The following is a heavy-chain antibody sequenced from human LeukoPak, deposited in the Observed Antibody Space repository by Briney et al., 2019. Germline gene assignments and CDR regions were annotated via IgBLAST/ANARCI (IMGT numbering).Heavy chain of an antibody. Sequence: SETLSLTCTVFGDSVSSSNYYWAWFRQPPGKGLEWIGSIYDSGSTYYNPSLKSRVAISVDTSKNQFSLKLNSVTAADTAMYYCQSRFLEWLLDYWGQGTLVTVSS. CDR3: QSRFLEWLLDY. CDR1: GDSVSSSNYY. J-gene: IGHJ4*02. D-gene: IGHD3-3*01. CDR2: IYDSGST. V-gene: IGHV4-39*01.